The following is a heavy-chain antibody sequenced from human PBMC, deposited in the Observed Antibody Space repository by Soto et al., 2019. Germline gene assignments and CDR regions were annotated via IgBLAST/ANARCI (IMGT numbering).Heavy chain of an antibody. D-gene: IGHD3-10*01. J-gene: IGHJ6*02. CDR1: GGTFSSYA. CDR2: IIPIFGTA. CDR3: ARVTMVRGVISNYYGMDV. Sequence: QVQLVQSGAEVKKPGSSVKVSCKASGGTFSSYAISWVRQAPGQGLEWMGGIIPIFGTANYAQKFQGRVTITADESTSTAYMELSSLRSEDTAMYYCARVTMVRGVISNYYGMDVWGQGTTVTVSS. V-gene: IGHV1-69*01.